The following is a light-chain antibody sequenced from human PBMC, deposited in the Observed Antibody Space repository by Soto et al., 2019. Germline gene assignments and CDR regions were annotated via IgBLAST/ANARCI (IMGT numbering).Light chain of an antibody. Sequence: DIQMTQSPSTLPASLGDIVTITCRANQSISTWLAWYQQKPGKAPNLLIYKASRLETGVPSRFSGSGSGTEFTLTINFLQPDDFATYYCQQYNSYSPLTFGGGTKVDIK. V-gene: IGKV1-5*03. CDR3: QQYNSYSPLT. CDR1: QSISTW. J-gene: IGKJ4*01. CDR2: KAS.